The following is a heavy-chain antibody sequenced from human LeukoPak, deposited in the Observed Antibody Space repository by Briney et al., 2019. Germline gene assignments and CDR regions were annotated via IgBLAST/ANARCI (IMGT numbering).Heavy chain of an antibody. CDR3: ARAGDSSGYYGVRAFDI. V-gene: IGHV1-69*13. CDR2: IIPIFGTA. D-gene: IGHD3-22*01. CDR1: GYTFTSYA. Sequence: SVKVSRKASGYTFTSYAISWVRQAPGQGLEWMGGIIPIFGTANYAQKFQGRVTITADESTSAAYMELSSLRSEDTAVYYCARAGDSSGYYGVRAFDIWGQGTMVTVSS. J-gene: IGHJ3*02.